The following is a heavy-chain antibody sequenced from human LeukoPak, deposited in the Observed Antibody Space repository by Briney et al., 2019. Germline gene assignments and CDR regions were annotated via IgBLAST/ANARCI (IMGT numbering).Heavy chain of an antibody. CDR3: SKGGLSSEGLDLPSKRGL. J-gene: IGHJ4*02. CDR2: TIASGGST. V-gene: IGHV3-23*01. Sequence: GGSLRLSLASSVFTFSSYAMTGVRPAPGRGVEGVSSTIASGGSTYYADSLKGRFTISRDNSNNTLYLQINTLRAEGTHLYFCSKGGLSSEGLDLPSKRGLWGQGTLVTVSS. CDR1: VFTFSSYA. D-gene: IGHD3/OR15-3a*01.